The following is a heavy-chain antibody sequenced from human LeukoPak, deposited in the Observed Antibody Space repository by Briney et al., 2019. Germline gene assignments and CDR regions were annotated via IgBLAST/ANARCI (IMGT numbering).Heavy chain of an antibody. D-gene: IGHD2-21*01. CDR3: ARSFNVESGSFYFDY. J-gene: IGHJ4*02. Sequence: GASVKDSFIASGYTFTAYYMNRLRQAPGQGLEWMGWINPYSGGTNYAQKFQGRVTMTRDTSINTASMEMSRLRSDDTAVYYCARSFNVESGSFYFDYWGQGTVNTVSS. CDR1: GYTFTAYY. V-gene: IGHV1-2*02. CDR2: INPYSGGT.